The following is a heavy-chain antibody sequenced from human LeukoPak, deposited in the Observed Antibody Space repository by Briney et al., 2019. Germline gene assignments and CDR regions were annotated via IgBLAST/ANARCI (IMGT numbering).Heavy chain of an antibody. CDR3: ARARYDSSGYRFDY. CDR1: GGSISSYY. CDR2: IYYSGST. V-gene: IGHV4-59*01. D-gene: IGHD3-22*01. Sequence: PSETLSLTCTVSGGSISSYYWSWIRQPPGKGLEWLGYIYYSGSTNYNPSLKSRVTISVDTSKNQFSLKLSSVTAADTAVYYCARARYDSSGYRFDYWGQGTLVTVSS. J-gene: IGHJ4*02.